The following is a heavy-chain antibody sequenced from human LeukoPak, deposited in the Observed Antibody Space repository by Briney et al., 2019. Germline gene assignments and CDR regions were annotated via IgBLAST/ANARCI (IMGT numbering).Heavy chain of an antibody. CDR2: MNPNSGNT. D-gene: IGHD3-10*01. CDR3: ARDKDYYGSGSYDY. CDR1: GYTFTSYD. Sequence: ASVKVSCKASGYTFTSYDINWVRQATGQGLEWMGWMNPNSGNTGYAQKFQGRVTMTRNTSISTAYMELSSLRSEDTAVYYCARDKDYYGSGSYDYWGQGTLVTVSS. V-gene: IGHV1-8*01. J-gene: IGHJ4*02.